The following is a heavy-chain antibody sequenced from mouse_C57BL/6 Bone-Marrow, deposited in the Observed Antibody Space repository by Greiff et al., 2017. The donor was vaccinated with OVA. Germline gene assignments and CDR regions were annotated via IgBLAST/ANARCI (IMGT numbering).Heavy chain of an antibody. J-gene: IGHJ1*03. CDR3: ARSNWGWYFDV. V-gene: IGHV1-69*01. CDR2: IDPSDSYT. CDR1: GYTFTSYW. Sequence: VQLQQPGAELVMPGASVKLSCKASGYTFTSYWMHWVKQRPGQGLEWIGEIDPSDSYTNYNQKFKGKSTLTVDKSSSTAYMQLSSLTSEDSAVYYCARSNWGWYFDVWGTGTTVTVSS. D-gene: IGHD4-1*01.